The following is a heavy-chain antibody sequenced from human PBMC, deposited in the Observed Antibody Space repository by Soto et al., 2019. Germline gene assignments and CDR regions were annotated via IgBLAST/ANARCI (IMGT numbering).Heavy chain of an antibody. Sequence: PSGPLALTCAVSGGSISSSNWWSWVRQPPGRGLEWIGEIYHSGSTNYNPSLKSRVTISVDKSKNQFSLKLSSVTAADTAVYYCASRIAAAGPYYYYYGMDVWGQGTTVTVYS. V-gene: IGHV4-4*02. CDR3: ASRIAAAGPYYYYYGMDV. J-gene: IGHJ6*02. CDR1: GGSISSSNW. D-gene: IGHD6-13*01. CDR2: IYHSGST.